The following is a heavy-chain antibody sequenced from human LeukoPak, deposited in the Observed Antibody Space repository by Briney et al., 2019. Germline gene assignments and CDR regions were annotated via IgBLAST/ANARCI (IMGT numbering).Heavy chain of an antibody. V-gene: IGHV4-4*07. J-gene: IGHJ4*02. Sequence: SETLSLTCTVSGGSISRYYWSWIRQPAGKGLEWIGRIYVSGITNHNPSLKSRVTMSVDTSKSQFSLRLSSVTAADTAVYYCAREDGSSGSYYFDYWGQGTLFTVSS. CDR1: GGSISRYY. CDR3: AREDGSSGSYYFDY. D-gene: IGHD6-19*01. CDR2: IYVSGIT.